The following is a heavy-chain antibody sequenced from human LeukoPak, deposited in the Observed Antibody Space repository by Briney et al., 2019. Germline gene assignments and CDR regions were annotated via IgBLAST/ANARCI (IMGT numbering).Heavy chain of an antibody. CDR2: ISSGSGTI. CDR1: GFTFSTSS. J-gene: IGHJ4*02. Sequence: PEGSLRLSCAASGFTFSTSSMNWVRQAPGKRLEWISYISSGSGTIYYADSVKGRFTISKDTAKNSLSLQMNSLRVEDTAVYFYATGPNTSPFDYWGQGTLVTVSS. V-gene: IGHV3-48*01. D-gene: IGHD2-2*01. CDR3: ATGPNTSPFDY.